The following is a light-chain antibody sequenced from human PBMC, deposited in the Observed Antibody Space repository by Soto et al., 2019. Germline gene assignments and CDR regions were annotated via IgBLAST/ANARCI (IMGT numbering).Light chain of an antibody. CDR1: QSVSSSY. Sequence: EIVLTQSPGTLSLSPGERATLSCRASQSVSSSYLAWYQQKPGQAPRLLIYDASNRATGIPDRFSGSGSGTDFTLTISRLEPEDFAAYYCQQRGGSPPTWTFGQGTKVDIK. J-gene: IGKJ1*01. V-gene: IGKV3-20*01. CDR2: DAS. CDR3: QQRGGSPPTWT.